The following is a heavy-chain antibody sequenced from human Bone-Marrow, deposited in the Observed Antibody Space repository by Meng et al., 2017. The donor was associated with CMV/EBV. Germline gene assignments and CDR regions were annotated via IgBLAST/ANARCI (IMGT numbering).Heavy chain of an antibody. CDR3: ARGGLGHYYYGLDV. Sequence: ASVKVSCKDSEYTFTGYYMHWARQAPGQGLEWMGWINPKSGGTKYAQKFQGRVTMTRDTSMSTAYLDLSRLRSYDTAIYFCARGGLGHYYYGLDVWGQGTTVTVSS. V-gene: IGHV1-2*02. CDR1: EYTFTGYY. D-gene: IGHD3-10*01. J-gene: IGHJ6*02. CDR2: INPKSGGT.